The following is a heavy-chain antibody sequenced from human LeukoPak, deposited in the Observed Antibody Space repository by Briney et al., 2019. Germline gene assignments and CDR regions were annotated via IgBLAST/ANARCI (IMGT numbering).Heavy chain of an antibody. CDR1: RGSFSGYY. J-gene: IGHJ4*02. CDR2: INHSGST. CDR3: ARGFSRPPPGGY. D-gene: IGHD2-2*01. Sequence: SETLSLTCAVYRGSFSGYYWSWIRQPPGKGLEWIGEINHSGSTNYNPSLKSRVTISVDTSKNQFSLKLNSVTAADTAVYYCARGFSRPPPGGYWGRGTLVPVPS. V-gene: IGHV4-34*01.